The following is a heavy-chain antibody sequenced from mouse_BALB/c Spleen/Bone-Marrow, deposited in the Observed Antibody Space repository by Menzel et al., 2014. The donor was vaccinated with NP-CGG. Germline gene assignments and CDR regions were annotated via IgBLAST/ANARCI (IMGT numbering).Heavy chain of an antibody. CDR3: ARDY. V-gene: IGHV1-4*01. CDR2: INPSTGYA. Sequence: QVHVKQSGPELSKPGASVKMSCKASGYTFTDTRIHWIKQRPGQGLEWIGYINPSTGYAEYNQNFKDKATLTVDKSSSTAYMQLSSLTSEDSAVYYCARDYWGQGTTLTVSS. CDR1: GYTFTDTR. J-gene: IGHJ2*01.